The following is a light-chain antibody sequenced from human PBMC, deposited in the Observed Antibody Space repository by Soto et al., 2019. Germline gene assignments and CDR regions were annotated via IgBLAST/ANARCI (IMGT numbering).Light chain of an antibody. CDR3: QHYDNSPVA. J-gene: IGKJ4*01. CDR1: QSISSSH. CDR2: GAS. Sequence: EIVLTQSPGTLSLSPGERATLSCRASQSISSSHLAWYQQRPGQDPRLLIYGASSRAIGIPDRFSGSGSGTDFTLTISRLEPEDFALYHCQHYDNSPVAFGGGTKVEIK. V-gene: IGKV3-20*01.